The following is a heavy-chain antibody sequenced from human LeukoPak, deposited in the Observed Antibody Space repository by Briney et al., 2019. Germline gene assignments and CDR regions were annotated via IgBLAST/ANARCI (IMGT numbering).Heavy chain of an antibody. V-gene: IGHV4-59*07. CDR1: GGPMRSYH. Sequence: ADTLSLTCTVSGGPMRSYHGMWIRQPPGEGLVGIGYIYYRWSPNHNPPLKRRGTISGDTSKHQFYLKLSSVTAADTAVYYCASELYDDYVWGSYSYFDYWGQGTLVTVSS. D-gene: IGHD3-16*01. J-gene: IGHJ4*02. CDR3: ASELYDDYVWGSYSYFDY. CDR2: IYYRWSP.